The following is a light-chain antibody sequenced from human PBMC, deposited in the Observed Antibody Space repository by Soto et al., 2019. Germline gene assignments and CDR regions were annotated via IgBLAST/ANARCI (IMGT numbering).Light chain of an antibody. Sequence: EVVLTQSPGTLSLSPGERATLSCRASQSVSGTYLAWYQQKPGQAPRLLIYGASSRATGIPDRFSGSGSGTDFTLTISRLEPDDFAVYYCQDYGSSRTFGHGTKVDIK. CDR1: QSVSGTY. J-gene: IGKJ1*01. V-gene: IGKV3-20*01. CDR3: QDYGSSRT. CDR2: GAS.